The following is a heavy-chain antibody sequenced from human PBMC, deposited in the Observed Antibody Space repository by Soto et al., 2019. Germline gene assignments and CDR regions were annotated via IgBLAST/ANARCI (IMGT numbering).Heavy chain of an antibody. CDR2: NYWDDDK. CDR3: AHRVLRTVFGLVTTTAIYFDF. Sequence: QITLNESGPTVVRPTETLTLTCRFSGFSLTTSGVGVGWIRQSPGKAPEWLALNYWDDDKRYSASLKSRLTTTKDTSKNQVVLTVSDLDPTDTATYYCAHRVLRTVFGLVTTTAIYFDFWGQGTPVAVSS. D-gene: IGHD3-3*01. V-gene: IGHV2-5*02. J-gene: IGHJ4*02. CDR1: GFSLTTSGVG.